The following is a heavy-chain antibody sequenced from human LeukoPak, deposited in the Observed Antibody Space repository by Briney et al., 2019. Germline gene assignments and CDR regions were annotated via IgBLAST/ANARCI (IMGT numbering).Heavy chain of an antibody. V-gene: IGHV4-38-2*02. D-gene: IGHD1-14*01. Sequence: SETLSLTCTVSGYSISSGYYWGWIRQPPGKGLEWIGSIYHSGSTYYNPSLKSRVTISVDTSKNQFSLKLSSVTAADTAVHYCARDREPRGFDYWGQGTLVTVSS. CDR2: IYHSGST. CDR1: GYSISSGYY. J-gene: IGHJ4*02. CDR3: ARDREPRGFDY.